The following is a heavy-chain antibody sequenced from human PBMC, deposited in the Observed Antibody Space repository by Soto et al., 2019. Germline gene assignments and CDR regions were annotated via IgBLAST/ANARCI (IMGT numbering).Heavy chain of an antibody. Sequence: QVQLVQSGAEVKKPGASVKGSCKASGYTFTRYAMHWVRQAPGQGREWMGWINTGNGNTHYSQKFQGRVTFTRDASATTAYMELSSLTSEDTAVYYCARNVDYFDPWGQGTLVTVSS. CDR2: INTGNGNT. D-gene: IGHD4-17*01. V-gene: IGHV1-3*04. J-gene: IGHJ5*02. CDR3: ARNVDYFDP. CDR1: GYTFTRYA.